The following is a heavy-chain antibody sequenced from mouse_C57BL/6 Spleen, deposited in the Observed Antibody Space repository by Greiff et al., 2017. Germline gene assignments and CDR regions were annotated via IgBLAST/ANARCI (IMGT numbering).Heavy chain of an antibody. CDR2: IYPGSGST. CDR3: ARGLGQYFDV. CDR1: GYTFTSYW. V-gene: IGHV1-55*01. Sequence: QVQLQQPGAELVKPGASVKMSCKASGYTFTSYWITWVKQRPGQGLEWIGDIYPGSGSTTYNEKFKSKATLTVDTSSSTAYMQLSSLTSEDSAVYYCARGLGQYFDVWGTGTTVTVSS. J-gene: IGHJ1*03. D-gene: IGHD4-1*01.